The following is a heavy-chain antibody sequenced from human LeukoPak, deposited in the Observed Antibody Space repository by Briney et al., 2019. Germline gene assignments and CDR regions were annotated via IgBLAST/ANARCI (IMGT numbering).Heavy chain of an antibody. J-gene: IGHJ4*02. D-gene: IGHD5-24*01. CDR3: AREMATGVFDY. Sequence: GGSLRLSCAASGFTFSSYSMNWVRQAPGKGLEWVSYISSSGSTIYYADSVKGRFTISRDNAKNSLYLQMNSLRAEDTAVYYCAREMATGVFDYWGQGTLVTVSS. CDR1: GFTFSSYS. CDR2: ISSSGSTI. V-gene: IGHV3-48*04.